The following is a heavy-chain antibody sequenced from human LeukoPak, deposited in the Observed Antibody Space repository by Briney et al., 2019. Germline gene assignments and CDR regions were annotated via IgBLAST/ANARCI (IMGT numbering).Heavy chain of an antibody. V-gene: IGHV4-39*07. CDR1: GGSISRSSYY. Sequence: PSETLSLTCTVSGGSISRSSYYWGWIRQPPGKGLEWIGSFYYSGSTYYNPSLKSRVTMPVDTSKNQFSLKLTSVTAADTAVYYCARGTTDAYWGQGTPVTVSS. CDR2: FYYSGST. CDR3: ARGTTDAY. J-gene: IGHJ4*02. D-gene: IGHD1-1*01.